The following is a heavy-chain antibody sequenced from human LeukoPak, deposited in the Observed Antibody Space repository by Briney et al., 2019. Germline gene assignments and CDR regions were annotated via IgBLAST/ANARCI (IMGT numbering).Heavy chain of an antibody. CDR1: GYTFTGYL. D-gene: IGHD5-12*01. CDR2: INPHSGTT. CDR3: ARELVGGYERGDYYYYMDV. J-gene: IGHJ6*03. Sequence: GASVKVSCKASGYTFTGYLMHWVRQAPGQGLEWMGWINPHSGTTNYAQNFQGRVTMTSDTSIRTVYMDLSRLRSDDTAVYYCARELVGGYERGDYYYYMDVWGKGTTVTVSS. V-gene: IGHV1-2*02.